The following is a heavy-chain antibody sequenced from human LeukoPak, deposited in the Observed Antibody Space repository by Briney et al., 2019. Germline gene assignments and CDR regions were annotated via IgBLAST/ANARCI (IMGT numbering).Heavy chain of an antibody. V-gene: IGHV4-39*07. CDR3: ARVSGITMIVVVKHDAFDI. J-gene: IGHJ3*02. D-gene: IGHD3-22*01. Sequence: SETLSLTCTVSGGSIRSSSYYWGWIRQPPGKGLEWIGSIYYSGSAYYNPSLKSRVTISVDTSKNQFSLKLSSVTAADTAVYYCARVSGITMIVVVKHDAFDIWGQGTMVTVSS. CDR2: IYYSGSA. CDR1: GGSIRSSSYY.